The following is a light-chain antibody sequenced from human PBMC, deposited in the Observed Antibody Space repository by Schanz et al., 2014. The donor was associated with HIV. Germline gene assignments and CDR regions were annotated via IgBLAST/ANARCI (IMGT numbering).Light chain of an antibody. CDR2: GAS. V-gene: IGKV3-20*01. CDR1: QSVSSSY. CDR3: QQYGTSLIT. Sequence: EIVLTQSPGTLSLSPGDRATLSCRASQSVSSSYLAWYQQKPGQAPRLLIYGASSRAIGIPDRFSGSGSGTDFTLTISRLEPEDFAVYYCQQYGTSLITFGQGTRLEIK. J-gene: IGKJ5*01.